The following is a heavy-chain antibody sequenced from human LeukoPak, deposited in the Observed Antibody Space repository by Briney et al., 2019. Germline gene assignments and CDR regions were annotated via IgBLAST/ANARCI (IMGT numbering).Heavy chain of an antibody. J-gene: IGHJ4*02. CDR2: ISAYNGKT. D-gene: IGHD3-10*01. CDR1: GYTFTSYG. CDR3: ARIRLQLMVRGVTNRGAFEY. Sequence: ASVKVSFKASGYTFTSYGISWLRQAPGHRLEWMGWISAYNGKTNYAQKLQRRVTMTTDTSTSTAYMELSSLRSEDTAVYYCARIRLQLMVRGVTNRGAFEYWGQGTLVTVSS. V-gene: IGHV1-18*01.